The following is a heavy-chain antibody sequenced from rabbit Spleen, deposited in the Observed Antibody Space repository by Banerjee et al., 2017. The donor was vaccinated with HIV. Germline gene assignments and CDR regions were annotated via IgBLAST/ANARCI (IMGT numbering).Heavy chain of an antibody. CDR3: ARDTSSSFSSYGMDL. CDR2: IEAGSSGFT. CDR1: GVSFSGSSY. V-gene: IGHV1S45*01. D-gene: IGHD1-1*01. J-gene: IGHJ6*01. Sequence: QEQLVESGGGLVKPGASLTLTCIASGVSFSGSSYMCWVRQAPGKGLEWIACIEAGSSGFTYFASWAKGRFTISKTSSTTVTLQMTSLTAADTATYFCARDTSSSFSSYGMDLWGPGTLVTVS.